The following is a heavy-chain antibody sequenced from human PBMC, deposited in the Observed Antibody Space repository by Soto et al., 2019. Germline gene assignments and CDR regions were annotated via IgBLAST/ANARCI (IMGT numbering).Heavy chain of an antibody. CDR3: AKDATGYSSGWYEGGDY. Sequence: GGSLRLSCAASGFTFSSYGMHWVRQAPGKGLEWVAVISYDGSNKYYADSGKGRFTISRDNSKNTLYLQMNSLRAEDTAVYYCAKDATGYSSGWYEGGDYWGQGTLVTVSS. CDR2: ISYDGSNK. V-gene: IGHV3-30*18. D-gene: IGHD6-19*01. CDR1: GFTFSSYG. J-gene: IGHJ4*02.